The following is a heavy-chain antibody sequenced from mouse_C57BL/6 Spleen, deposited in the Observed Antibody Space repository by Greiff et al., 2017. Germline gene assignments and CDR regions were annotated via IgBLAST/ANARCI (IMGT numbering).Heavy chain of an antibody. Sequence: EVHLVESGGGLVQPGGSMKLSCVASGFTFSNYWMNWVRQSPEKGLEWVAQIRLKSDNYATHYAESVKGRLTISRDDSKSSVYLQMNNLRAEDTGIYYCTGSYYYGSSLFAYWGQGTLVTVSA. CDR2: IRLKSDNYAT. V-gene: IGHV6-3*01. CDR1: GFTFSNYW. CDR3: TGSYYYGSSLFAY. D-gene: IGHD1-1*01. J-gene: IGHJ3*01.